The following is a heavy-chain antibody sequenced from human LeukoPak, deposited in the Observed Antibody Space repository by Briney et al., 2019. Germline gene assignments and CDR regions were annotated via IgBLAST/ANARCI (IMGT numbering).Heavy chain of an antibody. CDR2: ISGSGGST. CDR3: AKYLGTGDGYYYYYMDV. V-gene: IGHV3-23*01. D-gene: IGHD7-27*01. Sequence: PGGSLRLSCATSGFTFSSHAMSWVRQAPGKGPEWVPAISGSGGSTYYADSVKGRFTISRDNSKITLYLQMNSLRAEDTAVYYCAKYLGTGDGYYYYYMDVWGKGTTVTVSS. CDR1: GFTFSSHA. J-gene: IGHJ6*03.